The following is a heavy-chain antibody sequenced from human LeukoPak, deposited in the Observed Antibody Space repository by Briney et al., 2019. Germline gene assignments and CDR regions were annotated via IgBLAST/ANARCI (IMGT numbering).Heavy chain of an antibody. D-gene: IGHD3-22*01. CDR1: GGSISSSSYY. CDR2: IYYSGNT. Sequence: SETLSLTCIVSGGSISSSSYYWGWLRQPPGKGLEWIGSIYYSGNTYYNPSFKSRVTISVDTSKNQFSLNLSSVTAADTAVYYCARLHYYDSSGYYPRYYWGQGTLVTVSS. CDR3: ARLHYYDSSGYYPRYY. J-gene: IGHJ4*02. V-gene: IGHV4-39*01.